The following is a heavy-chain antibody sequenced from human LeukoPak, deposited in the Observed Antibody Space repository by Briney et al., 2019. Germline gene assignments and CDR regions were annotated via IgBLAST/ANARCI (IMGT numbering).Heavy chain of an antibody. CDR1: GGSISSSSYY. J-gene: IGHJ4*02. V-gene: IGHV4-39*07. D-gene: IGHD4-17*01. CDR2: IYYSGST. Sequence: PSETLSLTCTVSGGSISSSSYYWGWIRQPPGKGLEWIGSIYYSGSTYYNPSLKSRVTISVDTSKNQFSLKLSSVTAADTAVYYCARAEPNDYGDYANYWGQGTLVTVSS. CDR3: ARAEPNDYGDYANY.